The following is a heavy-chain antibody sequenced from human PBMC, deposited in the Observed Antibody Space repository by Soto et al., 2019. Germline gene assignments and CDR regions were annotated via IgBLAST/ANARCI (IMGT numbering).Heavy chain of an antibody. J-gene: IGHJ4*02. CDR3: ARAQRLMVNYYGSGSFDY. D-gene: IGHD3-10*01. CDR1: GGSISSGGYY. Sequence: SETLSLTCTVSGGSISSGGYYWSWIRQHPGKGLEWIGYIYYSGSTYYNPSLKSRVTISVDTSKNQFSLKLSSVTAADTAVYYCARAQRLMVNYYGSGSFDYWGQGTLVTVSS. V-gene: IGHV4-31*03. CDR2: IYYSGST.